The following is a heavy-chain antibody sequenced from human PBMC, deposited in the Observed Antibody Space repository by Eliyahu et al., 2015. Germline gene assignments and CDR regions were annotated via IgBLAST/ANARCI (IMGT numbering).Heavy chain of an antibody. V-gene: IGHV4-39*01. D-gene: IGHD2-2*01. CDR1: GGSISSDSYY. J-gene: IGHJ4*02. Sequence: QLQLQESGPGLVKPSETLSLTCTVSGGSISSDSYYWGWVRXPPGKGLXWIANIYHSGSTSYNPSLKSRVTISVDTAKNQFSLKLSSVTAADTAVYYCARHPPRQSNAHFDYWGQGTLVTVSS. CDR2: IYHSGST. CDR3: ARHPPRQSNAHFDY.